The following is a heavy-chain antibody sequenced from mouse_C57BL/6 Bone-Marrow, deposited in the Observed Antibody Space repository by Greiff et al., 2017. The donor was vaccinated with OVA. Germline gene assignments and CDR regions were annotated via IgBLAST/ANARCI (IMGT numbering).Heavy chain of an antibody. CDR3: ASTSMPY. Sequence: EVKVVESGGGLVQPGGSLKLSCAASGFTFSDYYMYWVRQTPEKRLEWVAYISNGGGSTYYPDTVKGRFTISRDNAKNTLYLQMSRLKSEDTAMYYCASTSMPYWGQGTSVTVSS. V-gene: IGHV5-12*01. J-gene: IGHJ4*01. CDR1: GFTFSDYY. D-gene: IGHD2-3*01. CDR2: ISNGGGST.